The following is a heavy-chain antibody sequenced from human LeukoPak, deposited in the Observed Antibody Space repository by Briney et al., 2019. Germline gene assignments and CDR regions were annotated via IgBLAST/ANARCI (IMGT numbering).Heavy chain of an antibody. CDR3: PRAQPPGGRYFDFDY. J-gene: IGHJ4*02. V-gene: IGHV1-2*02. CDR1: GYTFTDYY. D-gene: IGHD3-9*01. Sequence: ASVNVYCKASGYTFTDYYMLWLRQAPGQGLEWMGWINPKNGGTKYAQKFQDRVTMTRDTSINTVYMEVTSLRSDHTAIFFSPRAQPPGGRYFDFDYWGQGTLVTVSS. CDR2: INPKNGGT.